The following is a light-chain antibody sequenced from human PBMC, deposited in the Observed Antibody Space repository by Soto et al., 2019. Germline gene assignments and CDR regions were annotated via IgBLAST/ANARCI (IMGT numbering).Light chain of an antibody. CDR2: AAS. Sequence: DIQMTQSPSSVSASVGDRVTITCRASQDITSWLAWYQQKPGKAPNLLFYAASSLQSGVPSRFNGFGSGTDFTLTISSLQPEDFATYYCQQANSFPRTFGQGTKVEIQ. V-gene: IGKV1-12*01. CDR1: QDITSW. CDR3: QQANSFPRT. J-gene: IGKJ1*01.